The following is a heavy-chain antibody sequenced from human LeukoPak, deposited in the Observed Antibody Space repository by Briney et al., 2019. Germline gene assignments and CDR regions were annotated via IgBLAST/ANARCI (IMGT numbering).Heavy chain of an antibody. J-gene: IGHJ5*02. CDR1: GYTFTSNY. D-gene: IGHD5-24*01. V-gene: IGHV1-46*01. CDR2: ISPSGGST. Sequence: GASVKVCCKAFGYTFTSNYMHWVRQAPGQGPEWKGVISPSGGSTTYAQKFQGRVTLTRDMSTSTDYLELSSQRSEDTAVYYCARDNAVRDEAWWFNPWGQGTLVTVSS. CDR3: ARDNAVRDEAWWFNP.